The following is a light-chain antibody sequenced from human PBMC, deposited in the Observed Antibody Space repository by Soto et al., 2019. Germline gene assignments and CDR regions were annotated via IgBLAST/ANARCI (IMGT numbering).Light chain of an antibody. CDR1: QSVSSS. J-gene: IGKJ1*01. CDR3: QQYCTSPRT. V-gene: IGKV3-20*01. CDR2: GAS. Sequence: EIVLMQSPGTLSLSPGERATLSCRASQSVSSSLAWYQQKLGQAPRLLIYGASSRATDISDRFSGSGSGTDFTLTISRLEPEDFAMYYCQQYCTSPRTFGQGTKV.